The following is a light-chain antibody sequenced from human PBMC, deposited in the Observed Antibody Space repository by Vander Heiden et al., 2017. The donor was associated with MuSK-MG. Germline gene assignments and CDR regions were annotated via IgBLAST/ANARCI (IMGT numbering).Light chain of an antibody. CDR3: LHHGNYLLYT. J-gene: IGKJ2*01. Sequence: DIQMTQSPSSLSASVGDRVTITCRASQGIRNDLSWYQEKPGTAPKRLIYAASRLQDGDPSRFSGSGSGTEFTLTINSLQPEDFATYYCLHHGNYLLYTFGQGTKVEIK. CDR2: AAS. CDR1: QGIRND. V-gene: IGKV1-17*01.